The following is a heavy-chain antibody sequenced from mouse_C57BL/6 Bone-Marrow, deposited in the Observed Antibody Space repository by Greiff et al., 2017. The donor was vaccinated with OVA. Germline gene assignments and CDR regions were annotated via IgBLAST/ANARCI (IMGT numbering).Heavy chain of an antibody. CDR3: ARNAYDRNAWFAD. CDR2: IWSGRLR. CDR1: GFSLTSYG. D-gene: IGHD2-3*01. V-gene: IGHV2-2*01. Sequence: VQLQQSGPGLVQPSQSLSITCTVSGFSLTSYGVHWVRQSPGTRQEWLGVIWSGRLRDSTAAFISRLSISKDNSKSQVFVKMNSLQADDTAIDYYARNAYDRNAWFADWGQGTLVTVSA. J-gene: IGHJ3*01.